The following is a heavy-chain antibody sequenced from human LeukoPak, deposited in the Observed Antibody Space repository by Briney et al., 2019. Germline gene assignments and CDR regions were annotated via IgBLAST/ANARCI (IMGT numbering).Heavy chain of an antibody. V-gene: IGHV1-18*01. Sequence: ASVKVSCKASGYTLTSCGISWVRQAPGQGLEWMGWISAYNGNTNYAQKLQGRVTMTTDTSTSTAYMELRSLRSDDTAVYYCARDLRRYSSSRPDRWGQGTLVTVSS. CDR3: ARDLRRYSSSRPDR. D-gene: IGHD6-13*01. J-gene: IGHJ4*02. CDR1: GYTLTSCG. CDR2: ISAYNGNT.